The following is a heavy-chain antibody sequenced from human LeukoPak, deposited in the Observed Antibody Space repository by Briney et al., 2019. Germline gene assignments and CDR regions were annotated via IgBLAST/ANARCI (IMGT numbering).Heavy chain of an antibody. CDR3: ARDSIVVVAAQFGNWSDP. V-gene: IGHV4-39*07. Sequence: SETLSLTCTVTGGSISSSSSYWGWIRQPPGKGLEWIGTIYYSGSTYYNPSLKSRVTISVDTSKNRFSLKLSSVTAADTAVYYCARDSIVVVAAQFGNWSDPWGQGTLVTVSS. J-gene: IGHJ5*02. D-gene: IGHD2-15*01. CDR1: GGSISSSSSY. CDR2: IYYSGST.